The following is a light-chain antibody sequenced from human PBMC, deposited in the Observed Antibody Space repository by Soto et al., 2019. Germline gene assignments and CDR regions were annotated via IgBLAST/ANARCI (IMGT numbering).Light chain of an antibody. CDR3: QQYGSSSYT. CDR1: QSVSSNY. V-gene: IGKV3-20*01. J-gene: IGKJ2*01. Sequence: DIVLTQSPDTLSLSPGERATLSCRASQSVSSNYLAWYQQKPGQAPRLLIYGASTRATGIPDRFSGSGSGTDFTLTISRLEPEYFAVYYCQQYGSSSYTFGQGTRLEIK. CDR2: GAS.